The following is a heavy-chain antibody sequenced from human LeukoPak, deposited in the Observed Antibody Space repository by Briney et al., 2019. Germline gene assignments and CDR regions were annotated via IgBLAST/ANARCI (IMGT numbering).Heavy chain of an antibody. CDR2: MNPNSGYT. CDR1: GYTFTSYD. J-gene: IGHJ5*02. Sequence: WASVKVSCKASGYTFTSYDINWVRQATRQGLEWMGWMNPNSGYTGYAQKFQGRVTMTRNTSISTAYMELSSLRSEDTAVYYCARGECSSTSCYDWFDPWGQGTLVTVSS. V-gene: IGHV1-8*01. D-gene: IGHD2-2*01. CDR3: ARGECSSTSCYDWFDP.